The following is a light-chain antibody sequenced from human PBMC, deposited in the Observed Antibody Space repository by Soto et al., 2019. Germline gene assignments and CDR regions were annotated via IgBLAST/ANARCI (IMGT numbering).Light chain of an antibody. V-gene: IGKV3-20*01. CDR2: GAS. Sequence: EIVLTQSRGTLSLSPGERAILSCRASQSVSSSWLAWYQQKPGQAPRLLIYGASSRATGVPDRFSGSGSGTDVTLTISRLEPEDSAVFYCQQYGGPPWTFGQGTKVEIK. J-gene: IGKJ1*01. CDR3: QQYGGPPWT. CDR1: QSVSSSW.